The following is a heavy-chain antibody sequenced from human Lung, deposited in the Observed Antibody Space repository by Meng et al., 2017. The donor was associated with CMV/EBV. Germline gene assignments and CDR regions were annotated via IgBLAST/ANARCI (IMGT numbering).Heavy chain of an antibody. CDR3: ARVFDYDFWSGYYTNGMDV. V-gene: IGHV3-74*01. J-gene: IGHJ6*04. CDR1: GFTFSSYW. Sequence: GGSLGLXCAASGFTFSSYWMHWVRQAPGKGLVWVSRINSDGSSTSYADSVKGRFTISRDNAKNTLYLQMNSLRAEDTAVYYCARVFDYDFWSGYYTNGMDVWXKGTXVTVSS. D-gene: IGHD3-3*01. CDR2: INSDGSST.